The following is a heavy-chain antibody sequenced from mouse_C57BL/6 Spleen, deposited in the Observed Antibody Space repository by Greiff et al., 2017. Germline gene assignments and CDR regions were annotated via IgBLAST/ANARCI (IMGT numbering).Heavy chain of an antibody. D-gene: IGHD2-3*01. CDR1: GYSITSGYD. CDR2: ISYSGST. V-gene: IGHV3-1*01. J-gene: IGHJ3*01. Sequence: VQLKESGPGMVKPSQSLSLTCTVIGYSITSGYDWHWIRHFPGNKLEWMGYISYSGSTNYNPSLKSRISITHDTSKNHFFLKLNSVTTEDTATYYCARTMGDGSFAYWGQGTLVTVSA. CDR3: ARTMGDGSFAY.